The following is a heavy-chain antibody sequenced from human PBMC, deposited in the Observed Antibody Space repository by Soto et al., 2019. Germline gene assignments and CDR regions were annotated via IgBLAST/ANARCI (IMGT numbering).Heavy chain of an antibody. Sequence: QVQLVESGGGVVQPGRSLRLSCAASGFTFSTYGMFWVRQPPGKGLEWVAAIPSDGSNKYYADSVKGRFTISRDNSKNKLFLQMDSLRTEDTAVYYCAKDFHPSQSYALYNWFDPWGQGTLVNVSS. CDR3: AKDFHPSQSYALYNWFDP. D-gene: IGHD3-16*01. V-gene: IGHV3-30*18. CDR2: IPSDGSNK. CDR1: GFTFSTYG. J-gene: IGHJ5*02.